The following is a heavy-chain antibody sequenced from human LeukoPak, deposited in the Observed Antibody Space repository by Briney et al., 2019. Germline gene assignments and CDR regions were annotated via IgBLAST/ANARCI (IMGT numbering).Heavy chain of an antibody. CDR1: GYTFTGYY. J-gene: IGHJ6*03. Sequence: ASVKVSCKASGYTFTGYYMHWVRQAPGQGLEWMGWINPNSGGTYYAQKFQGRVTMTSDTSISTAYMELSRLRSDDTAVYYCARGGCSGGSCYYYYYYMDVWGKGTTVTISS. CDR3: ARGGCSGGSCYYYYYYMDV. CDR2: INPNSGGT. V-gene: IGHV1-2*02. D-gene: IGHD2-15*01.